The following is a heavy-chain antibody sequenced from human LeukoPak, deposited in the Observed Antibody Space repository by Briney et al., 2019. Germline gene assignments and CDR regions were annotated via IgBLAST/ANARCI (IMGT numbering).Heavy chain of an antibody. V-gene: IGHV1-18*01. CDR2: ISAYNGNT. CDR3: ARGQGITYFDWLNWFDP. Sequence: ASVKVSCKASGYTFTSYGISWVRQAPGQGLEWMGWISAYNGNTNYAQKLQGRVTMTTDTSTSTAYMELRSLRSDDTAVYYCARGQGITYFDWLNWFDPWGQGTLVTVSS. J-gene: IGHJ5*02. D-gene: IGHD3-9*01. CDR1: GYTFTSYG.